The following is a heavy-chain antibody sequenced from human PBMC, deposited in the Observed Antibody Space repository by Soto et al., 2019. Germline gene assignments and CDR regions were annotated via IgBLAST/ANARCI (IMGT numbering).Heavy chain of an antibody. J-gene: IGHJ3*01. Sequence: QVQLVESGGGVVQPGRSLRLSCAASGFTFNNYGMHWVRQAPGTGLEWVATISNDGSDKYYAGSVKGRLTTSRDNSKNTVDLQPTSLRAEETAVYYCANDQGIAASDGIVWGQGTMVTVSS. CDR2: ISNDGSDK. CDR1: GFTFNNYG. D-gene: IGHD6-25*01. CDR3: ANDQGIAASDGIV. V-gene: IGHV3-30*18.